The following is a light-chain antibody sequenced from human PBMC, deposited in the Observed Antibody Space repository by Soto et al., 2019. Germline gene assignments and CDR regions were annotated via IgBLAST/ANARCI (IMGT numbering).Light chain of an antibody. CDR3: QQRSNWPWT. Sequence: EIVMTQSPATLSASPGERATLSCRASQSVNSNLAWYQQKPGQAPRILMYDASTRATGISARFSGSGSGTEFTLTISSLEPEDFAVYYCQQRSNWPWTFGQGTKVDIK. CDR1: QSVNSN. V-gene: IGKV3-15*01. J-gene: IGKJ1*01. CDR2: DAS.